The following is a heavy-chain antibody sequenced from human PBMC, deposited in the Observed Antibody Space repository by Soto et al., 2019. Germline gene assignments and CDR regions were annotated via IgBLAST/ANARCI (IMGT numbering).Heavy chain of an antibody. V-gene: IGHV4-59*01. CDR2: IYYSGST. CDR1: GGSISSYY. D-gene: IGHD6-13*01. Sequence: SETLSLTCTVSGGSISSYYWSWIRQPPGKGLEWIGYIYYSGSTNYNPSLKSRVTISVDTSKNQFSLKLSSVTAADTAVYYCARSIAAAAPYHWFDPWGQGSLVTVSS. CDR3: ARSIAAAAPYHWFDP. J-gene: IGHJ5*02.